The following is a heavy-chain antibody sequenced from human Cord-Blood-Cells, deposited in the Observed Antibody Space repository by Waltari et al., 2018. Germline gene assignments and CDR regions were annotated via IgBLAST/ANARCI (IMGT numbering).Heavy chain of an antibody. Sequence: QVQLVQSGAEVKKPGASVKVSCKASGYTFTGYYMHWVRQAPGQGLEWMGWINPNSVGTNDAQKFQGRVTMTRDTSISTAYMELSRLRSDDTAVYYCVRDRELGIWYFDLWGRGTLVTVSS. J-gene: IGHJ2*01. CDR3: VRDRELGIWYFDL. CDR1: GYTFTGYY. V-gene: IGHV1-2*02. D-gene: IGHD7-27*01. CDR2: INPNSVGT.